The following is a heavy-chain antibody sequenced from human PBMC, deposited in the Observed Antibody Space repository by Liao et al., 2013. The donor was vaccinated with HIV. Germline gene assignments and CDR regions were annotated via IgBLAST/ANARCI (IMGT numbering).Heavy chain of an antibody. J-gene: IGHJ4*02. D-gene: IGHD2-15*01. CDR3: ARGGRRALLGGFPQRY. Sequence: QVQLQQWGAGLLKPSETLSLTCAVYGGSFSGYYWSWIRQPPGKGLEWIGEINHSGSTNYNPSLKSRVTISVDTSKNQFSLKLSSVTAADTAVYYGARGGRRALLGGFPQRYWGQGTLVTVSS. CDR1: GGSFSGYY. CDR2: INHSGST. V-gene: IGHV4-34*01.